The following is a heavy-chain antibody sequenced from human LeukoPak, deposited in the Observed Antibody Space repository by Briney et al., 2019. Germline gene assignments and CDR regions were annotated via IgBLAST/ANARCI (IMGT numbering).Heavy chain of an antibody. CDR3: ARLDTDMLYFDY. J-gene: IGHJ4*02. CDR1: GGSISSYY. Sequence: SETLPLTCTVSGGSISSYYWSWIRQPPGKGLEWIGYIYHSGSTNYNPSLRSRVTFSVDTSKNQFSLKLSSVTAAGTAVYYCARLDTDMLYFDYWGQGTLVTVSS. V-gene: IGHV4-59*08. CDR2: IYHSGST. D-gene: IGHD5-18*01.